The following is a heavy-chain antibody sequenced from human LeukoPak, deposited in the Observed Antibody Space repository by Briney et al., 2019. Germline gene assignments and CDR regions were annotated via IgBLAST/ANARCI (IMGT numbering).Heavy chain of an antibody. CDR3: ARGPGAADAFDI. D-gene: IGHD6-13*01. J-gene: IGHJ3*02. CDR1: GYTFTSYD. V-gene: IGHV1-8*01. CDR2: MNPNSGNT. Sequence: GASVKFSCKASGYTFTSYDINWVRQATGQGLEWMGWMNPNSGNTGYAQKFQGRVTMSRNTSISTAYMELSSLRSEDTAVYYCARGPGAADAFDIWGQGTMVTVSS.